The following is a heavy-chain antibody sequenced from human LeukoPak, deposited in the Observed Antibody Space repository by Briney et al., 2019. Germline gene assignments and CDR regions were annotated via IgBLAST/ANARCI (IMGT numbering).Heavy chain of an antibody. V-gene: IGHV3-48*03. CDR2: ISSSGTTI. D-gene: IGHD2-2*01. J-gene: IGHJ4*02. CDR1: GCTFSSYD. CDR3: ARKYCSTTSCLFDN. Sequence: PGGSLRLSCAASGCTFSSYDMNWVRQAPGKGLQWVSDISSSGTTIYYADSVKGRFTISRDNAKNSLYLQMNSLRAEDTAVYYCARKYCSTTSCLFDNWGQGTLVTVPS.